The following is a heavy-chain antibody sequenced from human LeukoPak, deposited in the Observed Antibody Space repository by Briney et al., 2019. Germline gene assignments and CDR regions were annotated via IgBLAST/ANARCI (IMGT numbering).Heavy chain of an antibody. Sequence: GGSLRLSCAAPGFTLSDYTMHWVRQASGKGLEWVARIRSKANNYATEYGASVKGRFTISRDDAENTAYLQMNSLKTEDTAIYYCRAGPSGWTEFFQHWGQGTLVTVSS. CDR2: IRSKANNYAT. CDR1: GFTLSDYT. V-gene: IGHV3-73*01. D-gene: IGHD6-19*01. CDR3: RAGPSGWTEFFQH. J-gene: IGHJ1*01.